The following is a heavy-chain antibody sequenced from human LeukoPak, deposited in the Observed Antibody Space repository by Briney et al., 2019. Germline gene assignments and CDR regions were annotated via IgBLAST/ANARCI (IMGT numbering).Heavy chain of an antibody. V-gene: IGHV4-34*01. Sequence: KPSETLSLTCAVSGVSFDDYYWSWVRQTPGKELEWIGEINHSGYTNDSPSLKSRVTLSIDTSRKQFSLNLRSVTVADTGIYYCTRMTAGHDYWGQGTLVTVSS. D-gene: IGHD2-21*02. CDR1: GVSFDDYY. CDR2: INHSGYT. J-gene: IGHJ4*02. CDR3: TRMTAGHDY.